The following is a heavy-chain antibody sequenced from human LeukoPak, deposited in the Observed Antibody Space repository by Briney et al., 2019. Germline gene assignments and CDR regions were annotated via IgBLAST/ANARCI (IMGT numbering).Heavy chain of an antibody. D-gene: IGHD3-16*01. V-gene: IGHV4-30-4*08. J-gene: IGHJ2*01. CDR3: ARDALRSYWYFDL. Sequence: SETLSLTCTVSGGSISSYYWSWIRQPPGKGLEWIGYIYYSGSTYYNPSLKSRVTISVDTSKNQFSLKLSSVTAADTAVYYCARDALRSYWYFDLWGRGTLVTVSS. CDR1: GGSISSYY. CDR2: IYYSGST.